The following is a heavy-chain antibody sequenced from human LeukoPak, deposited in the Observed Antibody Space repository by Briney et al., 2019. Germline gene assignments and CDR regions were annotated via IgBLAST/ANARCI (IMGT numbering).Heavy chain of an antibody. V-gene: IGHV3-66*01. D-gene: IGHD6-13*01. CDR1: GFTVSSNY. CDR3: ARAAAAGPFDY. Sequence: GGSLRLSCAASGFTVSSNYMSWVRQAPGKGLEWVSVIYSGGSTYYADSVKGRFTISRDNSKNTLYLQMTSLRAEDTAVYYCARAAAAGPFDYWGQGTPVTVSS. CDR2: IYSGGST. J-gene: IGHJ4*02.